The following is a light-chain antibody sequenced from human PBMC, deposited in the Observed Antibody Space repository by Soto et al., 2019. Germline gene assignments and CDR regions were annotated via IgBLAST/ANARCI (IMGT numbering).Light chain of an antibody. CDR1: QSVSSN. V-gene: IGKV3-15*01. CDR2: GAS. CDR3: QQYNNWPWT. Sequence: EIVMTQSPATLSVSPGERATLSCRASQSVSSNLAWYQQKPGLAPRLLIYGASTRATGIPARFSGSGSGTEFTLTISSLQSEDFAVYYCQQYNNWPWTSGQGTKVEIK. J-gene: IGKJ1*01.